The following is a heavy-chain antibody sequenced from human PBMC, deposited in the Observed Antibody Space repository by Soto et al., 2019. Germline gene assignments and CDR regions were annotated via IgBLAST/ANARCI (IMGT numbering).Heavy chain of an antibody. Sequence: PGGSLRLSCAASGFTFSSYAMSWVRQAPGKGLEWVSAISGSGGSTYYADSVKGRFTISRDNSKNTLYLQMNSQTADDTAVYYCAKDPEEYSSSPDFDYRGQGTLVTGS. D-gene: IGHD6-6*01. V-gene: IGHV3-23*01. CDR2: ISGSGGST. J-gene: IGHJ4*02. CDR3: AKDPEEYSSSPDFDY. CDR1: GFTFSSYA.